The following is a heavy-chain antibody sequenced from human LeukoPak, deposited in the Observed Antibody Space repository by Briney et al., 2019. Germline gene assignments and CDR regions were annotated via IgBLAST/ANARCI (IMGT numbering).Heavy chain of an antibody. CDR1: GGSISSYY. CDR2: IFYSGTT. D-gene: IGHD2-15*01. V-gene: IGHV4-59*08. Sequence: SETLSLTCTVSGGSISSYYWSWIRQPPGKGLEWVGYIFYSGTTDSNPSLKSRVTISVDTSKDQFSLKLSSVTAADTAVYYCARTYCSGGSCHFDYWGQGTLVTVSS. J-gene: IGHJ4*02. CDR3: ARTYCSGGSCHFDY.